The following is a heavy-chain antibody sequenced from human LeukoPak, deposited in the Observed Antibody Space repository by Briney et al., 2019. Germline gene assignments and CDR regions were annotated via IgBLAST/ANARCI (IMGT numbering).Heavy chain of an antibody. CDR3: VRDNPRCCGVIPSNIDDY. CDR1: GFDFYIYA. D-gene: IGHD2/OR15-2a*01. V-gene: IGHV3-23*01. Sequence: GGSLRLSCTASGFDFYIYAVTWVRQAPGKGLQWVSGISGAGETTYYADSVKGRFTISRDNAKNSLYLQMNSLRAEDTAVYYCVRDNPRCCGVIPSNIDDYWGQGTQVTVSS. CDR2: ISGAGETT. J-gene: IGHJ4*02.